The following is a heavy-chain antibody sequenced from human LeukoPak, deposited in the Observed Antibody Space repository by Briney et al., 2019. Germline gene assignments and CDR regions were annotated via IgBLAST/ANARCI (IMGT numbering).Heavy chain of an antibody. V-gene: IGHV3-23*01. J-gene: IGHJ3*02. Sequence: PGGSLRLPCAASGFTFSSYVMSWVRQVPGKGLEWVSAISGSGGATYYADSVKGRFTISRDNSKNTLYLQMNSLRAEDTAVYYCAKDNLPITFGGVIVENAFDIWGQGTMVTVSS. D-gene: IGHD3-16*02. CDR2: ISGSGGAT. CDR3: AKDNLPITFGGVIVENAFDI. CDR1: GFTFSSYV.